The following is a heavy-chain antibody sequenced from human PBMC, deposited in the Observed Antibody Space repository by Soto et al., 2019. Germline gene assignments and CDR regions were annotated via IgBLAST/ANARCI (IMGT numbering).Heavy chain of an antibody. D-gene: IGHD3-3*01. CDR2: IYYSGST. J-gene: IGHJ5*02. CDR1: GGSISSGGYY. CDR3: ARDKGDLDVGRFDP. Sequence: QVQLQESGPGLVKPSQTLSLTCTVAGGSISSGGYYWSWIRQHPGKGQEWIGYIYYSGSTYYNPSLKSRVTISVDTSKNQFSLKLSSVSAADTALYYCARDKGDLDVGRFDPWGQGTLVTVSS. V-gene: IGHV4-31*03.